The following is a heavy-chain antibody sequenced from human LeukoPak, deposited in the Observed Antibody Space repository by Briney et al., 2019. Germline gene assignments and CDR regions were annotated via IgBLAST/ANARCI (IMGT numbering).Heavy chain of an antibody. D-gene: IGHD1-26*01. CDR1: GFTLTSYA. CDR3: ARSIREPGWYFDL. CDR2: LNASGVST. V-gene: IGHV3-23*01. Sequence: GGSLTLSCAASGFTLTSYAMSWVHHAPEEGLEGVSTLNASGVSTYYEYSVKGRFTISRDNSKNTLFLQLNSLRAEDTALYYCARSIREPGWYFDLWGRGTLVIVSS. J-gene: IGHJ2*01.